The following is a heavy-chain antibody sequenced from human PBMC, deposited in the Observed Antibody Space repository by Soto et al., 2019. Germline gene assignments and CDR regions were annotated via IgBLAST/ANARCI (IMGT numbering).Heavy chain of an antibody. CDR3: ARVERGTATTVVDAFDI. Sequence: SETLSLTCTVSGGSISSSSYYWGWIRQPPGKGLEWIGSIYYGGGTHFNPSLKSRVTISVDTSKNQFTLKMSSVTAADTALYYCARVERGTATTVVDAFDIWGPGTMVTVSS. CDR2: IYYGGGT. CDR1: GGSISSSSYY. D-gene: IGHD1-1*01. V-gene: IGHV4-39*01. J-gene: IGHJ3*02.